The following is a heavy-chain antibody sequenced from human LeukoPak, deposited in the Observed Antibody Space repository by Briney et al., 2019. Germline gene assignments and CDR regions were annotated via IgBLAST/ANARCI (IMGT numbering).Heavy chain of an antibody. Sequence: GGSLRLSCAASGFTFDDYGMSWVRQAPGKGLEWVSGINWNGGSTGYADSVKGRFTISRDNSKNTLYLQMGSLRAEDMAVYYCARDRGYVDVWGKGTTVTVSS. CDR2: INWNGGST. D-gene: IGHD3-10*01. CDR1: GFTFDDYG. J-gene: IGHJ6*04. CDR3: ARDRGYVDV. V-gene: IGHV3-20*04.